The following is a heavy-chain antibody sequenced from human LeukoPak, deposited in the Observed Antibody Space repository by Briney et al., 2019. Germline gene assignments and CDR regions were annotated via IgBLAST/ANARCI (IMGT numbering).Heavy chain of an antibody. CDR3: ARAVELLWFGELFIFDY. V-gene: IGHV6-1*01. D-gene: IGHD3-10*01. J-gene: IGHJ4*02. CDR2: TYYRSKWYN. CDR1: GDSVSSNSAA. Sequence: SQTLSLTCAISGDSVSSNSAAWNWIRQSPSRGLEWLGRTYYRSKWYNDYAVSVKSRITINPDTSKNQFSLQLNSVTLEDTAVYYCARAVELLWFGELFIFDYWGQGTLVTVSS.